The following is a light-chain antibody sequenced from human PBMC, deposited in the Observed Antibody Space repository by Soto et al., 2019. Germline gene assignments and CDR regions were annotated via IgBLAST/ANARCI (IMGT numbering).Light chain of an antibody. J-gene: IGKJ1*01. CDR1: QSISSW. V-gene: IGKV1-5*01. CDR3: ERYNSYPWG. Sequence: DIQMTQSPSTLSASVGDRVTITCRASQSISSWLAWYQQKPGKAPKLLIYDASSLESGVPSRFSGSGSGTEFSLTISSLQPDDFATYNCERYNSYPWGFGQGTKVDIK. CDR2: DAS.